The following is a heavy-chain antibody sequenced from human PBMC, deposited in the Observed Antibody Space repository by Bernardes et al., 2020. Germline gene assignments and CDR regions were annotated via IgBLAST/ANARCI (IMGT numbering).Heavy chain of an antibody. V-gene: IGHV4-31*03. CDR2: IYYSGIT. CDR1: GGSITSGGFY. J-gene: IGHJ4*02. Sequence: SETLSLTCTVSGGSITSGGFYWTWIRQHPGKGLEWIGYIYYSGITYYNPSLKSRVSISLDTSKNQFSLKLSSVTAADTAVYYCARTYGSGSNYYSDYWGQGTLVTVSS. D-gene: IGHD3-10*01. CDR3: ARTYGSGSNYYSDY.